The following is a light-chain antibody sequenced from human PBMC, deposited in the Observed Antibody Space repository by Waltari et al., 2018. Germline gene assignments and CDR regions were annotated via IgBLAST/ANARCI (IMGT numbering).Light chain of an antibody. J-gene: IGLJ3*02. Sequence: QSALTQPASVSGSPAQSITISCTGTSSDIGGYNYVSWYHQHPGKAPKLMIYDVNKRPSGVSNRFSGSKSGNTASLTISGLQAEDEADYYCSSYASSITPNWVFGGGTKLTVL. CDR3: SSYASSITPNWV. CDR1: SSDIGGYNY. V-gene: IGLV2-14*01. CDR2: DVN.